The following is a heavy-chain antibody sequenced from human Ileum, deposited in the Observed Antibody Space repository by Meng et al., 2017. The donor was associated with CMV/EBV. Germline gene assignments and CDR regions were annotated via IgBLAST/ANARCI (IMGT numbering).Heavy chain of an antibody. CDR1: GYTFTAYY. Sequence: ASVKVSCKASGYTFTAYYMHWVRQAPGQGLEWTGWNNPNSGGTNYAQKFQGRVTMTRDTSISTAYMELNRLRSDDTAVYYCARRGGSYSSAYYGMDVWGQGTTVTVSS. V-gene: IGHV1-2*02. D-gene: IGHD1-26*01. CDR2: NNPNSGGT. J-gene: IGHJ6*02. CDR3: ARRGGSYSSAYYGMDV.